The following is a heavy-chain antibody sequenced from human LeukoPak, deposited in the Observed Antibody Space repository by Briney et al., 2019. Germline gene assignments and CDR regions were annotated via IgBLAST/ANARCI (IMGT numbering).Heavy chain of an antibody. CDR1: GFTFSSYA. CDR3: AKDSSPYYYDSSGSYPYWYFDL. V-gene: IGHV3-23*01. J-gene: IGHJ2*01. Sequence: GGSLRLSCAASGFTFSSYAMSWVRQAPGKGLEWVSAISGSGGSTYYADSVKGRFTISRDNSKNTLYLQMNSLRAEDTAVYYCAKDSSPYYYDSSGSYPYWYFDLWGRGTLLTVSS. D-gene: IGHD3-22*01. CDR2: ISGSGGST.